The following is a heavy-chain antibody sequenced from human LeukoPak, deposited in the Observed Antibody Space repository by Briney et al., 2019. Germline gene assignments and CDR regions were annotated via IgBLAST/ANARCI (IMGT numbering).Heavy chain of an antibody. J-gene: IGHJ4*02. CDR3: ARASTTVPNLLDH. CDR1: GFTFSSYA. Sequence: GGSLRLSCAASGFTFSSYAMSWVRQAPGKGLEWVAYISGGGIGTYYADAVKGRFTISRDNSKNTMYVQTSSLRAEDTAVYYCARASTTVPNLLDHWGRGTLVTVSS. CDR2: ISGGGIGT. D-gene: IGHD4-17*01. V-gene: IGHV3-23*01.